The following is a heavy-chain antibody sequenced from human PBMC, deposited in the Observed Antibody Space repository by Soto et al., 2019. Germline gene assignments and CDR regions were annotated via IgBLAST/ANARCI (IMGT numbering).Heavy chain of an antibody. CDR1: GFSLSTSGVG. CDR2: IYWDDDK. V-gene: IGHV2-5*02. D-gene: IGHD7-27*01. J-gene: IGHJ4*02. CDR3: AHSLIPNWGSRGAFDY. Sequence: QITLKESGPTLVKPTQTLTLTCTFSGFSLSTSGVGVGWIRQPPGKALEWLALIYWDDDKRYSPSLKSRLTITKDTSKNQVVLTMPNRDPVDTATYYCAHSLIPNWGSRGAFDYWGQGTLVTVSS.